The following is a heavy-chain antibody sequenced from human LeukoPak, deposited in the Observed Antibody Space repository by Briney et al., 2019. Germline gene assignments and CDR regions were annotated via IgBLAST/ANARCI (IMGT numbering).Heavy chain of an antibody. D-gene: IGHD6-13*01. V-gene: IGHV4-34*01. CDR1: GGSFSGYY. Sequence: SETLSLTCAVYGGSFSGYYWSWIRQPPGKGLEWIGEINHSGSTNYNPPLKSRVTISVDTSKNQFSLKLSSVTAVDTAVYYCARERWYSSSRGWRFDPWGQGTLVTVSS. J-gene: IGHJ5*02. CDR2: INHSGST. CDR3: ARERWYSSSRGWRFDP.